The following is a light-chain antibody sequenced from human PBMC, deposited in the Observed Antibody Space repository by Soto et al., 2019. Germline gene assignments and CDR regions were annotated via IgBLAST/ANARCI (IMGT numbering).Light chain of an antibody. CDR1: SSDVGGYNY. J-gene: IGLJ1*01. CDR2: DVS. CDR3: SSYTRVNTSV. V-gene: IGLV2-14*01. Sequence: QSVLTQPASVSGSAGQSITISCTGTSSDVGGYNYVSWYQHHPGKAPKLIIYDVSNRPSGVPNRFSGSKSANTASLTISGLQAEDEADYYCSSYTRVNTSVFGNGTKGTVL.